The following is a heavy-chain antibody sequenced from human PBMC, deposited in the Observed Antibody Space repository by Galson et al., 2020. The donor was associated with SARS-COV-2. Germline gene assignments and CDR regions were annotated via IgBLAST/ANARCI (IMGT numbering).Heavy chain of an antibody. D-gene: IGHD3-10*01. Sequence: GESLEIPCSASGFTFSSYAMHWVRQPPGTGQEYVSAISSTGRSTYYADSVKGRFTISRDNSKNTLYLQMSSLRAEDTAVCYCVKDSVATLTFGINVLDAFDIWGQGTMVIVSS. CDR3: VKDSVATLTFGINVLDAFDI. V-gene: IGHV3-64D*06. CDR2: ISSTGRST. J-gene: IGHJ3*02. CDR1: GFTFSSYA.